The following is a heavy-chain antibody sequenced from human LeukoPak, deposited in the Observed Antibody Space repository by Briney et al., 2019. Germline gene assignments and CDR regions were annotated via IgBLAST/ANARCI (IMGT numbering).Heavy chain of an antibody. CDR3: ARGVGATPHNWFDP. Sequence: SETLSLTCTVSGGSISSSSYYWGWIRQPPGKGLEWIESIYYSGSTYYNPSLKSRVTISVDTSKNQFSLKLSSVTAADTAVYYCARGVGATPHNWFDPWGQGTLVTVSS. D-gene: IGHD1-26*01. J-gene: IGHJ5*02. CDR1: GGSISSSSYY. V-gene: IGHV4-39*01. CDR2: IYYSGST.